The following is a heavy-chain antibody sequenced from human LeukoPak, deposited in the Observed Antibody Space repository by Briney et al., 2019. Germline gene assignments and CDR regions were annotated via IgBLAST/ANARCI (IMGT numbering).Heavy chain of an antibody. V-gene: IGHV3-74*01. D-gene: IGHD1-1*01. J-gene: IGHJ4*02. Sequence: PGGSLRLSCAASGFTVSSNYMSWVRQAPGKGLVWVSRINSDGSSTNYADSVKGRFTISRDNAKNTLYLQMNSLRAEDTAVYYCASLNPTGGFDYWGQGTLVTVSS. CDR1: GFTVSSNY. CDR3: ASLNPTGGFDY. CDR2: INSDGSST.